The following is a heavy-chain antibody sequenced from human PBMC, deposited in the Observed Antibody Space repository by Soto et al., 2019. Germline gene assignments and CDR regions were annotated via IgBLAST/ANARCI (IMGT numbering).Heavy chain of an antibody. D-gene: IGHD2-8*01. J-gene: IGHJ5*01. CDR2: ISGYNGNT. Sequence: QVQLVQSGAEMKQPGASVKVSCKTSGYAFSGYRLSWVRQGPGQGLEWMGWISGYNGNTDYAQKFQGRVTMTTDTSTSTAYMELRSLRSDDTAGYYCARDLGPPNWFDSWGQGTLFTVSS. V-gene: IGHV1-18*01. CDR1: GYAFSGYR. CDR3: ARDLGPPNWFDS.